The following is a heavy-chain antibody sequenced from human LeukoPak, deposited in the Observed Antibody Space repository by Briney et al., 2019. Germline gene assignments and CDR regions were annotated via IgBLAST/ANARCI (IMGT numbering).Heavy chain of an antibody. Sequence: ETLSLTCTVSGGSISSRSSYWGWIRQPPGKGLEWIGSIYYSGSTYYNPSLKSRVTISVDTSKNQFSLKLSSVTAADTAVYYCARGGDTSGHYYFEYFHHWGQGTLVAVSS. V-gene: IGHV4-39*01. CDR3: ARGGDTSGHYYFEYFHH. CDR2: IYYSGST. J-gene: IGHJ1*01. D-gene: IGHD3-22*01. CDR1: GGSISSRSSY.